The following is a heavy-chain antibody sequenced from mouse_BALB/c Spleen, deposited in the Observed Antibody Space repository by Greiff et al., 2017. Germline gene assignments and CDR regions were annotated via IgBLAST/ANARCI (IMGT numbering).Heavy chain of an antibody. CDR3: ARERDYRYPAWFAY. D-gene: IGHD2-14*01. V-gene: IGHV5-4*02. CDR1: GFTFSDYY. Sequence: EVQLVESGGGLVKPGGSLKLSCAASGFTFSDYYMYWVRQTPEKRLEWVATISDGGSYTYYPDSVKGRFTISRDNAKNNLYLQMSSLKSEDTAMYYCARERDYRYPAWFAYWGQGTLVTVSA. CDR2: ISDGGSYT. J-gene: IGHJ3*01.